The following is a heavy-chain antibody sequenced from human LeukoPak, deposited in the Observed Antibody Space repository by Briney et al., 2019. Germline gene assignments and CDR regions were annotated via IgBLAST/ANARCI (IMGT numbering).Heavy chain of an antibody. D-gene: IGHD2-2*01. Sequence: GASVKVSCKASGGTFSSYAISWVRQAPGQGLEWMGRIIPILGIANYAQKFQGRVTITADKSTSTAYMELSSLRSEDTAVYYCARVVVVPAAMLGAFDIWGQGTMVTVSS. V-gene: IGHV1-69*04. J-gene: IGHJ3*02. CDR2: IIPILGIA. CDR3: ARVVVVPAAMLGAFDI. CDR1: GGTFSSYA.